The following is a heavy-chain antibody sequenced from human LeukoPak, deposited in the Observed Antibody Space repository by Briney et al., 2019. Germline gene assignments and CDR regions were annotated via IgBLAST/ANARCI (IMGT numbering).Heavy chain of an antibody. Sequence: GGSLRLSCAASGFTFSNYYMSWIRQAPGKGLEWVSYISSRGSTIYYADSVKGRFTISRDNAKNSLDLQMNSLRAEDTALYYCAREPMYSGSWYVDYWGQGALVTVSS. D-gene: IGHD6-13*01. CDR3: AREPMYSGSWYVDY. V-gene: IGHV3-11*01. CDR2: ISSRGSTI. CDR1: GFTFSNYY. J-gene: IGHJ4*02.